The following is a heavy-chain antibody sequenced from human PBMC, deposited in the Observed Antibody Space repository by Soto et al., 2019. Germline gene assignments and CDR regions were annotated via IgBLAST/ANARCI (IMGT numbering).Heavy chain of an antibody. CDR2: IRPKPYGGTT. J-gene: IGHJ3*01. D-gene: IGHD3-3*01. CDR3: TRGVSSYDLSIGYYTRAFDV. Sequence: GGSLRLSCTSSGFNFGDYSLSWFRQAPGMGLECVGFIRPKPYGGTTEYAASVKGRFTISRDDSKSIAYLQMNSLKTEDTAVYYCTRGVSSYDLSIGYYTRAFDVWGHGTMVTVSS. V-gene: IGHV3-49*03. CDR1: GFNFGDYS.